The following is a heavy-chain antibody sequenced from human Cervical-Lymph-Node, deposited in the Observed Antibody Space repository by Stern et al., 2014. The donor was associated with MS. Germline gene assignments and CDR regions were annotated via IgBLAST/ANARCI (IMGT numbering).Heavy chain of an antibody. D-gene: IGHD3-22*01. V-gene: IGHV4-30-4*01. Sequence: VQLVESGPGLVKPSQTLSLTCHVSGDSISSGANYWSWIRQSPGKGLAWIGYIYSIGSTFYNSSLKSRVTISVHTEPNQLPLRLSSVTAADTAVYYCARGESSRYYYYFDYWGQGTLVTVSS. CDR2: IYSIGST. J-gene: IGHJ4*02. CDR3: ARGESSRYYYYFDY. CDR1: GDSISSGANY.